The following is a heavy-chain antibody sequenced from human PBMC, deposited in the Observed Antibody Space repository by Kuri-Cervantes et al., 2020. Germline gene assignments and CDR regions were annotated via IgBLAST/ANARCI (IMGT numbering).Heavy chain of an antibody. Sequence: GGSLRLSCAASGFTVSSDYMSWVRQAPGKGLERVSVIYSGGSTYYADSVKGRFTISRDNSKNTLYLQMNSLRAEDTAVYYCARVGNYYYYGMDVWGQGTTVTVSS. CDR3: ARVGNYYYYGMDV. D-gene: IGHD3-10*01. V-gene: IGHV3-53*01. J-gene: IGHJ6*02. CDR2: IYSGGST. CDR1: GFTVSSDY.